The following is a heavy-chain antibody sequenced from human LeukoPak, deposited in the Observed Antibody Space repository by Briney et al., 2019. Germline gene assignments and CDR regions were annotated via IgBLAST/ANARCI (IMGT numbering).Heavy chain of an antibody. Sequence: PSETLSLTCAVYGGSFGGYYWSWIRQPPGKGLEWIGEINHSGSTNYNPSLKSRVTISVDTSKNQFSLKLSSVTAADTAVYYCARVEYQLLGRYYYYGLDVWGQGATVTVSS. CDR1: GGSFGGYY. CDR2: INHSGST. V-gene: IGHV4-34*01. J-gene: IGHJ6*02. D-gene: IGHD2-2*01. CDR3: ARVEYQLLGRYYYYGLDV.